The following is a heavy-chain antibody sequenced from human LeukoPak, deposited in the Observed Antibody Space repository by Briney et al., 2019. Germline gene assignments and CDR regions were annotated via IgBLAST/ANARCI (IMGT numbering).Heavy chain of an antibody. Sequence: SETLSLTCTVSGGSISSYYWSWIRQPPGKGLEWIGYIYYSGSTNYNPSLKSRVTISVDTSKNQFSLKLSSVTAADTAVYYCARRVTYCSGGSCSFDAFDIWGQGTMVTVSS. CDR1: GGSISSYY. D-gene: IGHD2-15*01. CDR2: IYYSGST. J-gene: IGHJ3*02. V-gene: IGHV4-59*01. CDR3: ARRVTYCSGGSCSFDAFDI.